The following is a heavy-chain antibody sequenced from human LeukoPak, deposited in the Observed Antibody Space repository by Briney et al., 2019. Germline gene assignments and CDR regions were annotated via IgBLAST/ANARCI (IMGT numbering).Heavy chain of an antibody. CDR1: GFTFNKDG. CDR2: IGYDGNTK. J-gene: IGHJ4*02. D-gene: IGHD6-13*01. Sequence: PGGSLRLSCAASGFTFNKDGMHWVRQAPGKGLEWVTFIGYDGNTKYYADSVRGRFTISRDNLKSTLYLQMNSLRPEDAAVYYCAKDRSTNWSLDYWGQGTLVIVSS. V-gene: IGHV3-30*02. CDR3: AKDRSTNWSLDY.